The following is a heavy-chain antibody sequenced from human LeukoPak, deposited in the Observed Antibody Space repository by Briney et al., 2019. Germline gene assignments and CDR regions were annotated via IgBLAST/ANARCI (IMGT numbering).Heavy chain of an antibody. J-gene: IGHJ4*02. D-gene: IGHD6-6*01. CDR1: GFTFSSYA. V-gene: IGHV3-21*01. CDR3: AREKSAARNDY. CDR2: ISSSSSYI. Sequence: GGSLRLSCAASGFTFSSYAMSWVRQAPGKGLEWVSSISSSSSYIYYADSVKGRFTISRDNAKNSLYLQMNSLRAEDTAVYYWAREKSAARNDYWGQGTLVTVSS.